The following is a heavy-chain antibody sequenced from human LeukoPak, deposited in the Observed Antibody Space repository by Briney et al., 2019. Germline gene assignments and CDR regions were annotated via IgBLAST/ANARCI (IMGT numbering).Heavy chain of an antibody. Sequence: GASVKVSCKASGYTFTGYYMHWVRQAPGQGLEWMGWINPNSGGTNYAQKFQGRVTMTRDTSISTAYMELSRLRSDDTAVYYCARALYDYSNYQLSYWGQGTLVTASS. D-gene: IGHD4-11*01. CDR2: INPNSGGT. CDR1: GYTFTGYY. J-gene: IGHJ4*02. CDR3: ARALYDYSNYQLSY. V-gene: IGHV1-2*02.